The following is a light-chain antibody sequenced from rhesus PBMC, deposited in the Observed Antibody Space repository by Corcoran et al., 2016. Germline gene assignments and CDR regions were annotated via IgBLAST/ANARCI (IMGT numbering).Light chain of an antibody. J-gene: IGLJ1*01. CDR1: SSDIGTYNY. CDR3: SSYAGSNTLYI. CDR2: EVI. Sequence: QAALTQPRSVSGSPGQSVTISCTGTSSDIGTYNYVSWYQQHPGTAPKLMIYEVIKRPSGVSDRFSGSKSGNTDSLTISGLRPEDEAEYYCSSYAGSNTLYIFGGGTRLTVL. V-gene: IGLV2-32*02.